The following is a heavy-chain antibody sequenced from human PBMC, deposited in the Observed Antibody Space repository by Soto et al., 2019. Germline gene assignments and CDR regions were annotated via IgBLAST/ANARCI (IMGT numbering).Heavy chain of an antibody. J-gene: IGHJ4*02. CDR1: GGSISSGGHH. CDR2: IYYTGTT. D-gene: IGHD3-10*01. CDR3: ARRRGSGRHQDSFDY. Sequence: QVQLQESGPGLVKPSQTTSLTCTVSGGSISSGGHHWSWIRQHPGKGLEWIAYIYYTGTTYYNPSLKSRVTISVDTSKNLFAVKLNSVTAADTAVYYCARRRGSGRHQDSFDYWGQGTLVTVSS. V-gene: IGHV4-31*03.